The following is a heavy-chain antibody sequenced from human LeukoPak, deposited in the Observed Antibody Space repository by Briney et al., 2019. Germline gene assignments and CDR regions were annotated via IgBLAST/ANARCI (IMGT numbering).Heavy chain of an antibody. J-gene: IGHJ4*02. Sequence: ASVKVPCKASGYTGTDYYIHWVRQAPGQGLEWMGWINPDNGGTHYAHKFHGRVTMTRDTSISTAYIELRGLRSDDTAVYYCAREPNWGYFDHWGQGTPLTVSS. CDR3: AREPNWGYFDH. CDR2: INPDNGGT. V-gene: IGHV1-2*02. D-gene: IGHD7-27*01. CDR1: GYTGTDYY.